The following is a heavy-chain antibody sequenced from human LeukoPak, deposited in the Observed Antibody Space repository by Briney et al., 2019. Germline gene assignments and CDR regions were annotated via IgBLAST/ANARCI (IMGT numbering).Heavy chain of an antibody. CDR3: ARGRRDGYNLEYFDR. V-gene: IGHV4-39*01. Sequence: PSETLSLTCTVSGGSISSSSYYWGWIRQPPGKGLQWIGSFYYSGSTYYNPSLKSRVTIYVDTSKNQFSLKLSSVTAADTAVYYCARGRRDGYNLEYFDRWGQGTLVTVSS. J-gene: IGHJ4*02. D-gene: IGHD5-24*01. CDR2: FYYSGST. CDR1: GGSISSSSYY.